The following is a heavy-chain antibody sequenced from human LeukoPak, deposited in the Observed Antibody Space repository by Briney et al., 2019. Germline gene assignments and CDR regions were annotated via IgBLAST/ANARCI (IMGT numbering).Heavy chain of an antibody. Sequence: PSETLSLTCTVSGGSVSSYYWSWIRQPPGKGLEWIGYFSYSGSTNYNPSLKSRVTISVDTSKNQFSLKLSSVTAADTAVYYCARAVTNSNYVRYNYFDYWGQGILVTVSS. V-gene: IGHV4-59*02. CDR2: FSYSGST. CDR1: GGSVSSYY. J-gene: IGHJ4*02. CDR3: ARAVTNSNYVRYNYFDY. D-gene: IGHD4-11*01.